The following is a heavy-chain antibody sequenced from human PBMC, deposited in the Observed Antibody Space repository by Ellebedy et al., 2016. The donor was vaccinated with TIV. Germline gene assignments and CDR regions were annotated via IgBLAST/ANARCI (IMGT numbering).Heavy chain of an antibody. CDR1: GYSFTYFG. Sequence: ASVKVSCKASGYSFTYFGIHWVRQAPGQRLEWMGWISAYNGHTNYAQKTQGRVTMTTDTSTSTGYMELRRLRSDDTAVYYCARWFGELLYVRWFDSWGQGTLVTVSS. V-gene: IGHV1-18*01. D-gene: IGHD3-10*01. CDR2: ISAYNGHT. CDR3: ARWFGELLYVRWFDS. J-gene: IGHJ5*01.